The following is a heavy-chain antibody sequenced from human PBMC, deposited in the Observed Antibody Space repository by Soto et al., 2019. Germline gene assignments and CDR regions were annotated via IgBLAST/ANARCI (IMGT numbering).Heavy chain of an antibody. CDR2: INHSGST. J-gene: IGHJ6*02. CDR3: ASPTKSGMDV. D-gene: IGHD1-26*01. V-gene: IGHV4-34*01. CDR1: GGSFTGYY. Sequence: SETLSLTCAFDGGSFTGYYWSWIRQPPGKGLEWIGEINHSGSTNYNPSLKSRVTISLDTSKNQFSLKLSSVTAADTAVYYCASPTKSGMDVWGQGTTVT.